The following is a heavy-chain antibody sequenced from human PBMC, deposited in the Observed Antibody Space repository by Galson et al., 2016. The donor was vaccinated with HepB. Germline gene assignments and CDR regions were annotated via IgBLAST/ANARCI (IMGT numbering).Heavy chain of an antibody. CDR2: TSSDGSNK. V-gene: IGHV3-30*18. J-gene: IGHJ4*02. CDR1: GFTFSSYG. Sequence: SLRLSCAASGFTFSSYGMHWVRQAPGKGLEWVAVTSSDGSNKHYADSVKGRFTISRDNFKKTLYLQMNSLRAEDTAVYYCAKVSDEYYFDYWGQGTLVTVSS. CDR3: AKVSDEYYFDY.